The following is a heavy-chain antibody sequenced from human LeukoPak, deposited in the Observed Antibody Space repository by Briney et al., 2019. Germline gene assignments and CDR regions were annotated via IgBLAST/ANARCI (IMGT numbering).Heavy chain of an antibody. CDR1: GFNGSNKY. V-gene: IGHV3-66*01. D-gene: IGHD3-22*01. CDR2: IYSGGST. J-gene: IGHJ6*02. Sequence: GFLRLPWAGPGFNGSNKYMKWVRQAPGEGLGGVSVIYSGGSTYYADSVKGRFIISRDNSKNTLYLQMNSLRAEDTAVYYCARDDVDSLGMDVWGQGTTVTVSS. CDR3: ARDDVDSLGMDV.